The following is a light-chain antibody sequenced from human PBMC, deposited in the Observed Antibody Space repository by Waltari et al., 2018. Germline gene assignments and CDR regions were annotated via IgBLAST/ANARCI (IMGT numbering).Light chain of an antibody. V-gene: IGKV2-28*01. CDR1: QSLLHRNGNTY. CDR2: LGS. Sequence: DIVMTQSPLSLPVTPGDPASISCRSSQSLLHRNGNTYLDWYLQKPGQSPQLLMYLGSNRASGVPDRFSGSGSGSDFILRISKVEAEDVGVYYCMQALQTPYTFGQGTKLEIK. J-gene: IGKJ2*01. CDR3: MQALQTPYT.